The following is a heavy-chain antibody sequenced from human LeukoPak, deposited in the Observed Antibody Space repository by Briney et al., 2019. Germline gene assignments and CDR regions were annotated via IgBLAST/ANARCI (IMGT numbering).Heavy chain of an antibody. CDR1: GGSISSSSYY. Sequence: SETLSLTCTVSGGSISSSSYYWGWIRQPPGKGLEWIGSIYYSGSTYYNPSLKSRVTISVDTSKNQFSLKLSSVTAADTAVYYCARAVGYCTNGVCYGLYYFDYWGQGTLVTVSS. J-gene: IGHJ4*02. CDR2: IYYSGST. V-gene: IGHV4-39*01. CDR3: ARAVGYCTNGVCYGLYYFDY. D-gene: IGHD2-8*01.